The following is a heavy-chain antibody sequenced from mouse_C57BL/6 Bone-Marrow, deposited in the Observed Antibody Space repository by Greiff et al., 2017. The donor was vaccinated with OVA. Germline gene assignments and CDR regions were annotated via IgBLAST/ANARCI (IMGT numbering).Heavy chain of an antibody. CDR3: ARSYYYGMGYFDS. CDR1: GYTFTGYW. Sequence: QVQLKQSGAELMKPGASVKLSCKATGYTFTGYWIEWVKQRPGHGLEWIGEILPGSGSTNYNEKFKGKATFTADTSSNTAYMQLSCLTTEDSSIYYCARSYYYGMGYFDSWGQGTTLTVSS. V-gene: IGHV1-9*01. D-gene: IGHD1-1*01. CDR2: ILPGSGST. J-gene: IGHJ2*01.